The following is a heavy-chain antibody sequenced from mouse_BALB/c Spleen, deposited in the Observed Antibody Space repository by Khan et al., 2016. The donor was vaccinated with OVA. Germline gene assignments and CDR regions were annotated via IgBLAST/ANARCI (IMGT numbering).Heavy chain of an antibody. CDR2: IWSGGST. D-gene: IGHD2-4*01. J-gene: IGHJ3*01. V-gene: IGHV2-2*02. CDR1: GFSLTSYG. Sequence: QIQLVQSGPGLVQPSQSLSITCTVSGFSLTSYGIHWVRQSPGKGLEWLGVIWSGGSTDYDAAFISRLSISKDNSKSQVFFKMNSLQGNDTAIYYCARNYDYDEGLVYWGQGTRVTVSA. CDR3: ARNYDYDEGLVY.